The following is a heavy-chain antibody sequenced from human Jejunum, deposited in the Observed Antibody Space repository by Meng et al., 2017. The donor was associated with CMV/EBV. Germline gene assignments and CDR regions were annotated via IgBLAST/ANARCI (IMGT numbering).Heavy chain of an antibody. CDR2: LYSGGTT. Sequence: SGLTFSDYNMRWLRQPPGKGLQWVSILYSGGTTSYADSVRGRFIFSRDSSKNTVFLQMNSLRPDDTAVYYCARQYSGSYGDAFDIWGQGVLVTVSS. D-gene: IGHD1-26*01. J-gene: IGHJ3*02. CDR1: GLTFSDYN. V-gene: IGHV3-66*02. CDR3: ARQYSGSYGDAFDI.